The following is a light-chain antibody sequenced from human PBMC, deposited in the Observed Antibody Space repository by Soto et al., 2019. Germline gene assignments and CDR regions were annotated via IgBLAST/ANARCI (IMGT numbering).Light chain of an antibody. CDR1: QSVSTTY. Sequence: ETVLRQSPGTLSLCPGDIATLSCRASQSVSTTYLAWYQQKPGQSPRLLIYGTSNRATGIPDRFSGSGSGTDFTLTISRLEPEDFAVYYCQQYGLSRSTFGQGTKVDIK. V-gene: IGKV3-20*01. J-gene: IGKJ1*01. CDR2: GTS. CDR3: QQYGLSRST.